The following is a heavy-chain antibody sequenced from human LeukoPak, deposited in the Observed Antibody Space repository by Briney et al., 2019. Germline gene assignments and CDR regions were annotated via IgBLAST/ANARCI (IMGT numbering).Heavy chain of an antibody. CDR2: MNPNSGNT. Sequence: ASVKVSCKASGYTFTSYDINWVRQATGQGLEWMGWMNPNSGNTGYAQKFQGRVTMTRNTSISTACMELSSLRSEDTAVYYCARGADGVSSNSRGWFDPWGQGTLVTVSS. D-gene: IGHD2-15*01. CDR1: GYTFTSYD. J-gene: IGHJ5*02. V-gene: IGHV1-8*01. CDR3: ARGADGVSSNSRGWFDP.